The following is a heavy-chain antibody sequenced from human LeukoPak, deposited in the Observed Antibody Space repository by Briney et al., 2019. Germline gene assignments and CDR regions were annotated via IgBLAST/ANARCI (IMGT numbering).Heavy chain of an antibody. CDR2: ISGSGGDT. D-gene: IGHD6-13*01. J-gene: IGHJ4*02. V-gene: IGHV3-23*01. CDR3: AKMARYSSSWADC. CDR1: GFTFSSYA. Sequence: PGGSLRLSCAASGFTFSSYAMTWVRQAPGKGLEWVSGISGSGGDTYYADSVKGRFTVSRDNSKNTLYLQMNSLRAKDTAVYYCAKMARYSSSWADCWGQGTLVTVSS.